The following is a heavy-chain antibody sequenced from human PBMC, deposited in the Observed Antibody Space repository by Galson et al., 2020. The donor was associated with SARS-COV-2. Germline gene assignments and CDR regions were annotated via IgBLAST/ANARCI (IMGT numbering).Heavy chain of an antibody. V-gene: IGHV4-61*02. CDR3: ARESRWELDFDY. CDR1: GGSISSGSYY. Sequence: SETLSLTCTVSGGSISSGSYYWSWIRQPAGKGLEWIGRIYTSGGTNYNPSLKSRVTISVDTSKNQFSLKLSSVTAADTAVYYCARESRWELDFDYWGQGTLVTVSS. D-gene: IGHD1-26*01. CDR2: IYTSGGT. J-gene: IGHJ4*02.